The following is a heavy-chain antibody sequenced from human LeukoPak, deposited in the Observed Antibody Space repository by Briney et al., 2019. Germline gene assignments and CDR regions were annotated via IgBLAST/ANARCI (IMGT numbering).Heavy chain of an antibody. CDR1: GFTFSSYS. Sequence: AGGSLRLSCAASGFTFSSYSMNWVRQAPGKGLEWVSSISSSSSYIYYADSMKGRFTISRDNAKNSLYLQMNSLRAEDTAVYYCARGRYYYDSSGYYYFDYWGQGTLVTVSS. CDR2: ISSSSSYI. D-gene: IGHD3-22*01. V-gene: IGHV3-21*01. CDR3: ARGRYYYDSSGYYYFDY. J-gene: IGHJ4*02.